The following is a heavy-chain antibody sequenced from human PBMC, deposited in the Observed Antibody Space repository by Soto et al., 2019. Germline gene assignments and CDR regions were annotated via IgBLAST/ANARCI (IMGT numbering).Heavy chain of an antibody. Sequence: SETLSLTCAVYGGSFSGYYWSWIRQPPGKGLEWIGEINHSGSTNYNPSLKSRVTISVDTSKNQFSLKLSSVTAADTAVYYCARGRGYSYGYYFDYWGQGTLVTVSS. CDR3: ARGRGYSYGYYFDY. CDR2: INHSGST. CDR1: GGSFSGYY. J-gene: IGHJ4*02. D-gene: IGHD5-18*01. V-gene: IGHV4-34*01.